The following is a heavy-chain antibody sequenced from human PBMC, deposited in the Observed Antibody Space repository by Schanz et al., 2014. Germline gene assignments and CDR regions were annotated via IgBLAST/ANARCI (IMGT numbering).Heavy chain of an antibody. CDR1: GGSISSGAYS. D-gene: IGHD4-17*01. J-gene: IGHJ6*02. CDR2: IYSSGST. V-gene: IGHV4-30-4*07. CDR3: TSDYDYGMDV. Sequence: QVQLQESGPRLVKPSQTLSLTCTVSGGSISSGAYSWSWIRQPPGKRPEWIGYIYSSGSTYYNPSLKSRVSMSIDTSKNQFSLKLSSVYYCARDRGMTTSDYDYGMDVWGQGTTVTVSS.